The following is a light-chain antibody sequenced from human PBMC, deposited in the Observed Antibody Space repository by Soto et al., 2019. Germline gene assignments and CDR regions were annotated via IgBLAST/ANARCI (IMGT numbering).Light chain of an antibody. CDR1: QSINTY. V-gene: IGKV1-9*01. Sequence: DIQLTQSPSFLSSSVGDRVTITCRASQSINTYLAWYQQKLGKAPKVLIYDASKLHSGVPSRFSGSGSGTEFTLTISSLQPEDFATYFCQQLNTYSSFGGGTRLEIK. CDR3: QQLNTYSS. J-gene: IGKJ5*01. CDR2: DAS.